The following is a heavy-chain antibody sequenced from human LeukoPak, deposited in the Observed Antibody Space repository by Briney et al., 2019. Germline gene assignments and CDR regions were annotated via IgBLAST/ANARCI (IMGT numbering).Heavy chain of an antibody. J-gene: IGHJ4*02. CDR1: GFTFDDYA. V-gene: IGHV3-9*01. Sequence: GGSLRLSCAASGFTFDDYAMHWVRQAPGKGLEWVSGISWNSGSIGYADSVKGRFTISRDNAKNSLYLQMNSLRAEDTAVYYCALVDTFDYWGQGTLVTVSS. D-gene: IGHD5-18*01. CDR2: ISWNSGSI. CDR3: ALVDTFDY.